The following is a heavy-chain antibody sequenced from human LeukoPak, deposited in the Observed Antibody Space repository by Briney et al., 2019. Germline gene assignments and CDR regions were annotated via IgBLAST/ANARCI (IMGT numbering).Heavy chain of an antibody. J-gene: IGHJ6*02. Sequence: PSETLSLTCTVSGGSISSSSYYWGWIRQPPGTGLEWIGSIYYSGSTYYNPSLKSRVTISVDTSKNQFSLKLSSVTAADTAVYYCANIGGYYYGVGGGMDVWGQGTTVTVSS. CDR2: IYYSGST. CDR1: GGSISSSSYY. CDR3: ANIGGYYYGVGGGMDV. V-gene: IGHV4-39*01. D-gene: IGHD3-22*01.